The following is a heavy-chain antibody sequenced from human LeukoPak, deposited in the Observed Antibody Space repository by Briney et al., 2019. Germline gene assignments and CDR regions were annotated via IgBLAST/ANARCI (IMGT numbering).Heavy chain of an antibody. CDR3: ARLLGSGFQGDY. CDR1: SGSISSSSYS. J-gene: IGHJ4*02. V-gene: IGHV4-39*01. D-gene: IGHD3-10*01. CDR2: IYYSGST. Sequence: SETLSLTCTVSSGSISSSSYSWGWIRQPPGKGLEWIGSIYYSGSTYYNPSLKSRVTISVDTSRNQFSLKLSSVTAADTAAYYCARLLGSGFQGDYWGQGTLVTVSS.